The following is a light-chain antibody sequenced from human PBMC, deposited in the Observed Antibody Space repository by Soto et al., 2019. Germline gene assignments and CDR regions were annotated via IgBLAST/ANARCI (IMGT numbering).Light chain of an antibody. CDR1: QTVPKSY. J-gene: IGKJ5*01. V-gene: IGKV3-20*01. CDR2: DAS. Sequence: IVLTQSPGTLSLSPGERATLSCRASQTVPKSYLAWYQQRPGQAPRLLIYDASNRATGIPDRFSGSESGTDFTLTISHLEPEDFAVYYCHQYAWSPLTFVQGTRLEIK. CDR3: HQYAWSPLT.